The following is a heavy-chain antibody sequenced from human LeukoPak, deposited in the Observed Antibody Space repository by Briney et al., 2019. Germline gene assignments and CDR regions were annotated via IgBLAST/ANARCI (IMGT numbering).Heavy chain of an antibody. CDR1: GFNFSSYS. CDR2: ISSSSSFR. V-gene: IGHV3-21*01. J-gene: IGHJ4*02. CDR3: ARESSGYFY. Sequence: GGPLRPSCAASGFNFSSYSMNWVRQAPGKGLEWVSSISSSSSFRYYADSVKGRFTISRDNAKNSLYLQMNSLRAEDTAVYYCARESSGYFYWGQGTLVTVSS. D-gene: IGHD3-22*01.